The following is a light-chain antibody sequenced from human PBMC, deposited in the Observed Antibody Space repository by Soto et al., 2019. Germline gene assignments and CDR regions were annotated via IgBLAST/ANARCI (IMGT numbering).Light chain of an antibody. J-gene: IGKJ2*01. CDR2: DAS. CDR1: QPINSW. CDR3: HQYKTYPFT. V-gene: IGKV1-5*01. Sequence: DVQMTRSPSTLSASVGHRVTITCRASQPINSWLAWFQQKPGEATQLLIHDASSLESGVPPRFSGIGFGTDFTLTITNLQPEDVSTYYCHQYKTYPFTFGQGTKLEIK.